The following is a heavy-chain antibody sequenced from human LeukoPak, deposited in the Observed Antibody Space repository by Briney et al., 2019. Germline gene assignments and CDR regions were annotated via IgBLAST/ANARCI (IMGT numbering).Heavy chain of an antibody. V-gene: IGHV4-34*01. CDR3: ARGHYDSSGYYYIRAFVGFDY. CDR2: INHSGST. Sequence: SETLSLTCAVYGGSFSGYYWSWIRQPPGKGLEWIGEINHSGSTNYNPSLKSRVTISVDTSKNQFSLKLSSVTAADTAVYYCARGHYDSSGYYYIRAFVGFDYWGQGTLVTVSS. J-gene: IGHJ4*02. CDR1: GGSFSGYY. D-gene: IGHD3-22*01.